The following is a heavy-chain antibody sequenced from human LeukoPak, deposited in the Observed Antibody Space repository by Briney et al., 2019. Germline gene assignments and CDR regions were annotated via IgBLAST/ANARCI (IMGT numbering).Heavy chain of an antibody. CDR1: GFTFSSYA. Sequence: GGSLRLSCAASGFTFSSYAMHWVRQAPGKGLEWVAVISYDGSNKYYADSVKGRFTISRDNSKNTLYLQMNSLRAEDTAVYYCAKGEERTSHMYYFDYWGQGTLVTVSS. V-gene: IGHV3-30*04. D-gene: IGHD2-2*01. CDR3: AKGEERTSHMYYFDY. J-gene: IGHJ4*02. CDR2: ISYDGSNK.